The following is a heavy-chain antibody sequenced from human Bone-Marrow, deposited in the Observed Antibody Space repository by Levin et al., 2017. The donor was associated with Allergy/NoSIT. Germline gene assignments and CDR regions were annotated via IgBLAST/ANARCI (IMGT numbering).Heavy chain of an antibody. V-gene: IGHV3-11*01. D-gene: IGHD1-1*01. CDR3: GRSRNGEYGRYYFDY. CDR1: GFMFSTYY. Sequence: PGGSLRLSCAASGFMFSTYYMTWLRQAPGKGLEWISTIDTSAFSIYYANSVKGRFTISRDNDRNSLYLQMNRLRAEDTAVYYCGRSRNGEYGRYYFDYWGQGTLVTVSA. J-gene: IGHJ4*02. CDR2: IDTSAFSI.